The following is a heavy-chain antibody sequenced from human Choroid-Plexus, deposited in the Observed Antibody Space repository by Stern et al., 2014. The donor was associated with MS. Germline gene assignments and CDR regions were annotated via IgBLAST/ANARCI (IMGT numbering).Heavy chain of an antibody. V-gene: IGHV3-30*18. Sequence: VHLVESGGGVVQPGSPLRLSCVASGFTFGSCAMHWVRQAPGKGLEWESGVSYDGSNKYYADSVKGRFTISRDNSQNTLYMQMSSLRPEDTAVYYCAKDRQYLTYFFDHWGQGSLVTVSS. CDR2: VSYDGSNK. D-gene: IGHD2/OR15-2a*01. CDR3: AKDRQYLTYFFDH. CDR1: GFTFGSCA. J-gene: IGHJ5*02.